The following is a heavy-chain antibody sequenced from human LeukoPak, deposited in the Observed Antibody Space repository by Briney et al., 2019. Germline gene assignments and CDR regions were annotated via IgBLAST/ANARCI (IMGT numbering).Heavy chain of an antibody. D-gene: IGHD6-19*01. Sequence: SGGSLRLSCAASGFTFSSYAMHWVRQGPGKGLEWVAVISYDGSNKYYADSVKGRFTMSRDNAKNSVYLEMNNLRAEDTAVFYCSRDSSAWSRDYWGQGTLVIVS. V-gene: IGHV3-30*04. CDR2: ISYDGSNK. J-gene: IGHJ4*02. CDR3: SRDSSAWSRDY. CDR1: GFTFSSYA.